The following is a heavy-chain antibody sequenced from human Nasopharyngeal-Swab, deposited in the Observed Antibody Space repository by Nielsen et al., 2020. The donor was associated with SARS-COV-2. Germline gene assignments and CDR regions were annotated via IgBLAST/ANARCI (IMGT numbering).Heavy chain of an antibody. CDR3: ARDGTNGGDNWFDP. Sequence: GESLKISCAASGFTFSNAWMSWVRQAPGKGLEWVGRIKSKTDGGTTDYAAPVKGRFTISRDDSKNTLYLQMNSLKTEDTAVYYCARDGTNGGDNWFDPWGQGTLVTVSS. CDR2: IKSKTDGGTT. CDR1: GFTFSNAW. V-gene: IGHV3-15*01. D-gene: IGHD2-8*01. J-gene: IGHJ5*02.